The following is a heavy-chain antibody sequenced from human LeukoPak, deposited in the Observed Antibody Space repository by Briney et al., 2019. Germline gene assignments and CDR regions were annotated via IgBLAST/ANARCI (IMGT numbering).Heavy chain of an antibody. D-gene: IGHD4-11*01. Sequence: GGSLRLSCAASGFTFSSYAMSWVRQAPGKGLEWVSAISGSGGSTYYADSVEGRFTISRDNSKNTLYLQMNSLRAEDTAVHYCAKDWRYDYSNYGGDYWGQGTLVTVSS. V-gene: IGHV3-23*01. J-gene: IGHJ4*02. CDR1: GFTFSSYA. CDR3: AKDWRYDYSNYGGDY. CDR2: ISGSGGST.